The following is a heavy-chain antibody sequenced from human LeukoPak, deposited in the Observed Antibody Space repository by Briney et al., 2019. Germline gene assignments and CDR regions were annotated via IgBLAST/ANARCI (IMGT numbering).Heavy chain of an antibody. Sequence: PGGPLRLSCSPSEFTLSIYGMSWAPQPPGKALEWGSDISCSSDGTYYADSVKSRFTISSDNSKNTLYLKMNSLRAEDTAVSYCAQDSSVYYHDSRNFDYWGEGTLVTVSS. J-gene: IGHJ4*02. CDR3: AQDSSVYYHDSRNFDY. CDR1: EFTLSIYG. D-gene: IGHD3-22*01. V-gene: IGHV3-23*01. CDR2: ISCSSDGT.